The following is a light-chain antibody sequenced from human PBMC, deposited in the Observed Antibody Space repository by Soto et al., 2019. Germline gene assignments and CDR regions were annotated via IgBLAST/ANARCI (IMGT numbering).Light chain of an antibody. CDR3: AAWDDSLSGYV. CDR2: RNN. Sequence: QSVLTQPPSASGTPGQRVTISCSGSSSNIGSNYVYWYQQLPGTAPKRLIYRNNHRPSGVPDRFSGSKSGTSASLAISGVRSEDEADDYCAAWDDSLSGYVFGTGTKVTVL. J-gene: IGLJ1*01. V-gene: IGLV1-47*01. CDR1: SSNIGSNY.